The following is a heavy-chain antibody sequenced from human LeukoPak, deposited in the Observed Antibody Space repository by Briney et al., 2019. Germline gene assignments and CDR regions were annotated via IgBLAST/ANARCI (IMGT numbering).Heavy chain of an antibody. CDR1: GGSISSSSYN. D-gene: IGHD3-10*01. J-gene: IGHJ5*02. Sequence: WETLSLTCTVSGGSISSSSYNWGCIRQPPGKGLESIVTIYYDRNNYSNPSLKSRVTISVDTSKTQFSLRLSSVTAADTAVYYCARVHLQIWFGELSWFDPWGQGTLVTVSS. CDR3: ARVHLQIWFGELSWFDP. V-gene: IGHV4-39*01. CDR2: IYYDRNN.